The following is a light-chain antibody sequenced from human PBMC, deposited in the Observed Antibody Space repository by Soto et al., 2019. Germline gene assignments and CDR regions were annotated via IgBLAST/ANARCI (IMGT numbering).Light chain of an antibody. CDR2: KAS. Sequence: DIQMTQSPSTLSASVGDRVTITCRASQSISSWLAWYQQKPGKAPNLLIYKASSLESGVPSRFSGSGSGTEFTLTINSLQPDDFATYYCQQYNTSPITFGQGTRLDIK. CDR3: QQYNTSPIT. J-gene: IGKJ5*01. CDR1: QSISSW. V-gene: IGKV1-5*03.